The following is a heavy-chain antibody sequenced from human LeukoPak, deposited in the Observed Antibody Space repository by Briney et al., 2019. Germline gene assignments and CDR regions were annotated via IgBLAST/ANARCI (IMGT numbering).Heavy chain of an antibody. V-gene: IGHV3-64*01. CDR3: ARGRVLRYFDWLSTDFDY. CDR2: ISSNGGNT. D-gene: IGHD3-9*01. CDR1: GFTLSSYA. J-gene: IGHJ4*02. Sequence: GGSLSLSCPASGFTLSSYAMHWVRQAAGKGMEYVSSISSNGGNTYYATSVKARFTISRDNSKNTLYLQMGSLRAEDMAVYYCARGRVLRYFDWLSTDFDYWGQGTLVTVSS.